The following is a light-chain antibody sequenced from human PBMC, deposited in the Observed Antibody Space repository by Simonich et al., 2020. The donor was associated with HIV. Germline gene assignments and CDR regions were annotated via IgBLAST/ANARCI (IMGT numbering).Light chain of an antibody. CDR2: AAS. CDR1: QDISSA. Sequence: IQLTQSPSSLSASVGDRVTITCRASQDISSALAWYQQKPGKAPKLLIYAASSLQSGVPSRFSGIGSGTDFILTISSLQPEDFATYYCQQSFSTPFTFGPGTKVDIK. V-gene: IGKV1-39*01. J-gene: IGKJ3*01. CDR3: QQSFSTPFT.